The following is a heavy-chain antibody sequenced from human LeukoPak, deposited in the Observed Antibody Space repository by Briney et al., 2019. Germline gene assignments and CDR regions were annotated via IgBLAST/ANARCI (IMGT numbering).Heavy chain of an antibody. CDR2: ISYDGSNK. J-gene: IGHJ6*02. V-gene: IGHV3-30*18. CDR1: GFTFSSYG. CDR3: AKSNGDYYDSSGKYYYYGMDV. Sequence: GGSLRLSCAASGFTFSSYGMHWVRQAPGKGLEWVAVISYDGSNKYYADSVKGRFTFSRDNSKNTLYLQMNSLRAEDTAVYYCAKSNGDYYDSSGKYYYYGMDVWGQGTTVTVSS. D-gene: IGHD3-22*01.